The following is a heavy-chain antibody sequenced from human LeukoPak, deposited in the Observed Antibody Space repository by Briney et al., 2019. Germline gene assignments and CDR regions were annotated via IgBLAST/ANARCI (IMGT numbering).Heavy chain of an antibody. CDR1: GFTFSTYS. J-gene: IGHJ4*02. CDR2: ISSSSSYI. CDR3: ARDRESSSWFDY. V-gene: IGHV3-21*01. Sequence: SGGSLRLSCAASGFTFSTYSMNWVRQAPGKGLEWVSSISSSSSYIYYADPVKGRFTISRDNAKNSLYLQMNSLRAEDTAVYYCARDRESSSWFDYWGQGTLVTVSS. D-gene: IGHD6-13*01.